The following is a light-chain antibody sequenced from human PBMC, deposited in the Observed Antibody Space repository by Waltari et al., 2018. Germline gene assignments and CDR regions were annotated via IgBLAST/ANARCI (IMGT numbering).Light chain of an antibody. CDR1: QSVGKS. V-gene: IGKV3-20*01. CDR2: DAS. Sequence: EIVLTQSPGTLSLSPGESATLSCRASQSVGKSLAWYQQKSGQAPRLLNYDASTRATSIPDRFSASGFWTDFSLTISRLEPEDFAVYYCQKYVRLPVTFGQGTKVEIK. CDR3: QKYVRLPVT. J-gene: IGKJ1*01.